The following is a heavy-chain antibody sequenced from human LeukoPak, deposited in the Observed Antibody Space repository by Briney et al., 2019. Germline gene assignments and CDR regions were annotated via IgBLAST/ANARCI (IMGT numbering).Heavy chain of an antibody. Sequence: SVKVSCKTSGGTFNTYTISWVRQAPGQGFEWMGGIIPIFGTTNYAQKFQGRVTITADESTSTAYMELTSLRSEDTAVYFCAREGTYSASGSQNRRSRAFDVWGQGTMVTVSS. D-gene: IGHD3-10*01. V-gene: IGHV1-69*13. CDR1: GGTFNTYT. J-gene: IGHJ3*01. CDR2: IIPIFGTT. CDR3: AREGTYSASGSQNRRSRAFDV.